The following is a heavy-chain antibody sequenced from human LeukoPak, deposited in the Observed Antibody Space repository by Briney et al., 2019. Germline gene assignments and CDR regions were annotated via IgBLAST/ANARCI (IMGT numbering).Heavy chain of an antibody. CDR1: GGSISSGGYY. D-gene: IGHD3-3*01. J-gene: IGHJ6*03. CDR3: ARGTGSGSNYYYYYMDV. Sequence: SETLSLTCTVSGGSISSGGYYWSWIRQHPGKGLEWIGYIYYSGSTYYNPSLKSRVTISVDTSKNQFSLKLSSVTAADTAVYYCARGTGSGSNYYYYYMDVWGKGTTVTVSS. CDR2: IYYSGST. V-gene: IGHV4-31*03.